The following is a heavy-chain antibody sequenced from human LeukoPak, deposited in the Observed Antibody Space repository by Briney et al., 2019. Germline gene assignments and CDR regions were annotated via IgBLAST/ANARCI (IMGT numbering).Heavy chain of an antibody. V-gene: IGHV1-18*01. CDR1: GYTFTTYG. Sequence: GASVKVSCKASGYTFTTYGIAWVRQAPGQGLEWLGWISGFNGNTNYAQKVQDRLTLTTEKSTSTAYMELRSLGSDDTAVYYCARGTRYCSSSMCFAGIYHFDFWGQGTLVTVSS. CDR2: ISGFNGNT. CDR3: ARGTRYCSSSMCFAGIYHFDF. D-gene: IGHD2-2*01. J-gene: IGHJ4*02.